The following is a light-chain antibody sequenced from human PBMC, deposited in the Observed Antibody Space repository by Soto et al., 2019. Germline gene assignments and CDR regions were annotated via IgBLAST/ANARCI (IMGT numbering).Light chain of an antibody. V-gene: IGLV1-44*01. CDR2: SNS. CDR3: AAWDDSLNGYV. J-gene: IGLJ1*01. CDR1: SSNIGSYT. Sequence: QSVLIQPPSASGTPGRRVTVSCSGGSSNIGSYTVNWYQQLPGAAPKLLIYSNSQRPSGVPDRFSASKSGTSASLAISGLQSEDEAEYSCAAWDDSLNGYVFGPGTKLTVL.